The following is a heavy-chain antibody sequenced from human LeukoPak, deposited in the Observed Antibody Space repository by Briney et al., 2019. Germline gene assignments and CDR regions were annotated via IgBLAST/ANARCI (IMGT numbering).Heavy chain of an antibody. D-gene: IGHD1-26*01. Sequence: ASVKVSCKASGYTFTSYGISWVRQAPGQRLEWMGWINAGNGNTKYSQKFQGRVTITRDTSASTAYMELNSLRSEDTAVYYCARDNIVGATHDYWGQGTLVTVSS. J-gene: IGHJ4*02. CDR3: ARDNIVGATHDY. CDR1: GYTFTSYG. V-gene: IGHV1-3*01. CDR2: INAGNGNT.